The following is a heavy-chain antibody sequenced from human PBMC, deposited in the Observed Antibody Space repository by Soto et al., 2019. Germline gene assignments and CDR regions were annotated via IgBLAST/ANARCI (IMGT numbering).Heavy chain of an antibody. D-gene: IGHD6-13*01. J-gene: IGHJ6*03. CDR1: GFTFSDYY. CDR3: ARNYWGSWATYYSYFYMDV. Sequence: PGVSLRLSCAASGFTFSDYYMSWIRRAPGKGLELVSYISSSGTTIYYADSVKGRFTISRDNAKNSLYLQMNSLRAEDTAVYYCARNYWGSWATYYSYFYMDVWGKGTTVTVSS. CDR2: ISSSGTTI. V-gene: IGHV3-11*01.